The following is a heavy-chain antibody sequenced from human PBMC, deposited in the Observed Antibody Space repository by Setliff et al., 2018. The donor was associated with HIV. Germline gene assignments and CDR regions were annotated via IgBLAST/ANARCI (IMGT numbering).Heavy chain of an antibody. V-gene: IGHV3-23*01. CDR1: GFTFSSYW. Sequence: QPGGSLRLSCAASGFTFSSYWMHWVRQAPGKGLEWVSGICTSGDSTYYADSVKGRFTISRDNSKNTLYLQMNSLRAEDTAVYYCAKSAFGGVSPFDYWGQGTLVTVSS. CDR3: AKSAFGGVSPFDY. J-gene: IGHJ4*02. CDR2: ICTSGDST. D-gene: IGHD3-16*01.